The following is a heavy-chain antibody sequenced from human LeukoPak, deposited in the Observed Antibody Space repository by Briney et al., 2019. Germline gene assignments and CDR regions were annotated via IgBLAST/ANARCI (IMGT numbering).Heavy chain of an antibody. J-gene: IGHJ5*02. Sequence: SVKVSCKASGGTFSSYAISWVRQAPGQGLEWMGRIIPIFGTANYAQKFQGRVTITTDESTSTAYMELSSLRSEDTAVYYCARDGSRFLEWLPYSGNWFDPWGQETLVTVSS. V-gene: IGHV1-69*05. CDR1: GGTFSSYA. CDR2: IIPIFGTA. CDR3: ARDGSRFLEWLPYSGNWFDP. D-gene: IGHD3-3*01.